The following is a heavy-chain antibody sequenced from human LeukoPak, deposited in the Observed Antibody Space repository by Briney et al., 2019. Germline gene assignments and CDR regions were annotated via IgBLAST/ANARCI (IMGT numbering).Heavy chain of an antibody. Sequence: PSETLSLTCTVSGGSISSSSYYWGWIRQPPGKGLEWIGSIYYSGSTYYNPSLKSRVTISVDTPKNQFSLKLSSVTAADTAVYYCARASSSWYRGVDAFDIWSQGTMVTVSS. CDR3: ARASSSWYRGVDAFDI. CDR2: IYYSGST. V-gene: IGHV4-39*01. CDR1: GGSISSSSYY. J-gene: IGHJ3*02. D-gene: IGHD6-13*01.